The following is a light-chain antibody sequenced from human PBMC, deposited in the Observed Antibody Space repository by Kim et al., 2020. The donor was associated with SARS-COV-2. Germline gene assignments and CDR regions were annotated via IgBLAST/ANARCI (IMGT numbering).Light chain of an antibody. J-gene: IGLJ2*01. CDR2: EDY. V-gene: IGLV3-1*01. Sequence: SYELTQPPSVSVSPGQTASITCSGDKLGDKNVCWYQQKPGQSPVLVIYEDYKRPSGFPERVSGSNSGNTATLTISGSQAMDEADYFCQAWDSSTVVFGGGTQLTVL. CDR1: KLGDKN. CDR3: QAWDSSTVV.